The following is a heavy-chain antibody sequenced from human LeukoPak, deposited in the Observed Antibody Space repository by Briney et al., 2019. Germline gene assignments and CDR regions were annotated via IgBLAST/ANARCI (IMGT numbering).Heavy chain of an antibody. V-gene: IGHV1-24*01. Sequence: ASVKVSCKVSGYTLTELSMHWVRQAPGKGLEWMGGFDPEDGETIYAQKFQGRVTMTEDTSTDTAYTELSSLRSEDTAVYYCATDRDITFSFDHWGQGTLVTVSS. CDR1: GYTLTELS. CDR3: ATDRDITFSFDH. J-gene: IGHJ4*02. CDR2: FDPEDGET. D-gene: IGHD3-16*01.